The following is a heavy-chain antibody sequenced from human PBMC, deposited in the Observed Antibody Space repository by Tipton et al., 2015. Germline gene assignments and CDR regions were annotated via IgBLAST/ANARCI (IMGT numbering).Heavy chain of an antibody. J-gene: IGHJ2*01. CDR2: ISYSGST. CDR3: ARSRKRVFDL. V-gene: IGHV4-31*02. Sequence: LRLSCTVSGVSIISSGYYWSWIRQHPGKGLEWIGYISYSGSTYQNPSLKSRVTIFADTSKNQFSLRLSSVTAADTAVYYCARSRKRVFDLWGRGTLVSVSS. CDR1: GVSIISSGYY.